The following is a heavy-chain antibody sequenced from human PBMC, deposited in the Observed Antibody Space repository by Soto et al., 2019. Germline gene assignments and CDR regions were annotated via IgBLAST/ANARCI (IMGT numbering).Heavy chain of an antibody. Sequence: ASVKVSCKASGYTFTSYGISWVRQAPGQGLEWMGWISAYNGNTNYAQKLQGRVTMTTDTSTSTAYMELRSLRSDDTAVYYCARGRENPWSGYYPLDYWGQGTLVTVSS. CDR1: GYTFTSYG. CDR3: ARGRENPWSGYYPLDY. V-gene: IGHV1-18*01. J-gene: IGHJ4*02. D-gene: IGHD3-3*01. CDR2: ISAYNGNT.